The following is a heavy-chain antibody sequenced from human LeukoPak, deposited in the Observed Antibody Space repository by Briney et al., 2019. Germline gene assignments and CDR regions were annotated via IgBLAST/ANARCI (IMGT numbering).Heavy chain of an antibody. Sequence: GASVNVSCKASGYTFTSYGISWVRQAPGQGLEWMGWISAYNGNTNYAQKLQGRVTMTTDTSTSTAYMELRGLRSDDTAVYYCAILGGLAAEYAFDIWGQGTVVTVSS. CDR3: AILGGLAAEYAFDI. J-gene: IGHJ3*02. CDR2: ISAYNGNT. D-gene: IGHD6-13*01. CDR1: GYTFTSYG. V-gene: IGHV1-18*01.